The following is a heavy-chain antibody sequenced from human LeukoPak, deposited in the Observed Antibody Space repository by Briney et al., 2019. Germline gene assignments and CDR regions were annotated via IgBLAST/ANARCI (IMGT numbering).Heavy chain of an antibody. Sequence: KPSETLSLTCTVSGGSISSTSYCGGWIRQPPGKGLEWIGSMCYSGSSDHNPSLKSRVTISVDTSKNQFSLKLSSVTAADTAVYYCARIYYGDYGPWEAQTNDYWGQGTLVTVSS. CDR2: MCYSGSS. D-gene: IGHD4-17*01. J-gene: IGHJ4*02. CDR3: ARIYYGDYGPWEAQTNDY. V-gene: IGHV4-39*01. CDR1: GGSISSTSYC.